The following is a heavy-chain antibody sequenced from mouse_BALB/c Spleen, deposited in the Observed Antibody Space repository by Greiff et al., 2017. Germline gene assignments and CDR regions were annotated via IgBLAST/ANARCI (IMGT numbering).Heavy chain of an antibody. V-gene: IGHV2-9*02. J-gene: IGHJ4*01. D-gene: IGHD2-4*01. CDR3: ARDSDYDYHYYAMDY. CDR1: GFSLTSYG. Sequence: QVQLQQSGPGLVAPSQSLSITCTVSGFSLTSYGVHWVRQPPGKGLEWLGVIWAGGSTNYNWALMSRLSISKDNSKSQVFLKMNSLQTDDTAMYYCARDSDYDYHYYAMDYWGQGTSVTVSS. CDR2: IWAGGST.